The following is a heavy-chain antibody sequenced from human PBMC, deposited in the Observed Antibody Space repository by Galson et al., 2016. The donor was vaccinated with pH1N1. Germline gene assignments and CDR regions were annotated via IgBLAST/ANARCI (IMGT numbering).Heavy chain of an antibody. CDR1: GYSFTTSW. V-gene: IGHV5-51*01. CDR3: AICPGSETASVWVDY. D-gene: IGHD3-16*01. Sequence: QSGAEVKKPGESLKISCKGSGYSFTTSWIGWVRQMPGKGLEWMGIIYAGDSDTRYSPSFQGQVTISVDKSINTAYLQWSSLEASDTVMYYCAICPGSETASVWVDYWGQGTLVTVSS. CDR2: IYAGDSDT. J-gene: IGHJ4*02.